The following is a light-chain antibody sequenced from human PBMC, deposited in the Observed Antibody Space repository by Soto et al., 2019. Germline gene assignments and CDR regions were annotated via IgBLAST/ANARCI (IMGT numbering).Light chain of an antibody. V-gene: IGKV1-39*01. Sequence: DIPMTQSPSSLSASVGDRVTITCRASQSISSSLNWYQQKPGKAPKLLIYAASSLQSGVPSRFSGSRSGTDFTLTISSLQPEDFATYYCQQSYSTPYTFGQGTKLEIK. J-gene: IGKJ2*01. CDR2: AAS. CDR1: QSISSS. CDR3: QQSYSTPYT.